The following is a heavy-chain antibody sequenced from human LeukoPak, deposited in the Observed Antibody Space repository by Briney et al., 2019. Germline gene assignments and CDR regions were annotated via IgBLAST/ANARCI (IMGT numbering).Heavy chain of an antibody. J-gene: IGHJ5*02. CDR2: INPSSGST. CDR1: GYTFTSYY. Sequence: GASVKVSCRASGYTFTSYYMHWVQQAPGQGLEWMGIINPSSGSTAYAQKFQGRVTMTRDTSTSTVYMELSSLTSEDTAVYYCARDGSSQHTELHNWVGLWGPGTLVTVSS. D-gene: IGHD1-26*01. CDR3: ARDGSSQHTELHNWVGL. V-gene: IGHV1-46*01.